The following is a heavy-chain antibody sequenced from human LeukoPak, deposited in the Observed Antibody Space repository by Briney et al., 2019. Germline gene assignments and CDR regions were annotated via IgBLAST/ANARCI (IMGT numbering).Heavy chain of an antibody. V-gene: IGHV1-24*01. Sequence: ASVKVSCKVSGYTLTELSMHWVRQAPGKGLEWMGGFDPEDGETIYAQKFQGRVTMTEDTSTDTAYMELSSLRSEDTAVYYCASKGATIGYYYYGVDVWGQGTTVTVSS. CDR2: FDPEDGET. J-gene: IGHJ6*02. D-gene: IGHD1-26*01. CDR3: ASKGATIGYYYYGVDV. CDR1: GYTLTELS.